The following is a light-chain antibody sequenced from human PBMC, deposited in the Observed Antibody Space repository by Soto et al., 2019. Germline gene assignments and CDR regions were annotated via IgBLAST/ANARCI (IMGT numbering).Light chain of an antibody. V-gene: IGKV3-11*01. J-gene: IGKJ2*01. Sequence: EIVLTQSPAPLSLSPGERATLSCRASQSVNSHLAWYQQKPGQGPRLLIYDSSNRATGIPVRFSGSGSVTDFTLTISNLEPEDFAVYYWQQRNSWPETFGQGTKLEIK. CDR1: QSVNSH. CDR2: DSS. CDR3: QQRNSWPET.